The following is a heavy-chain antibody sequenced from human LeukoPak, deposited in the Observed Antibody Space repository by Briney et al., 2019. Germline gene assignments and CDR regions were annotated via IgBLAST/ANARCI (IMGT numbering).Heavy chain of an antibody. V-gene: IGHV4-4*07. J-gene: IGHJ5*02. Sequence: SETLSLTCTVSGGPISSYYWSWIRQPAGKGLEWIGRIYTSGSTNYNPSLKSRVTMSVDTSKNQFSLKLTSVTAADTALYYCARDMTGYNWFDPWGQGTLVTVSS. D-gene: IGHD1-14*01. CDR1: GGPISSYY. CDR2: IYTSGST. CDR3: ARDMTGYNWFDP.